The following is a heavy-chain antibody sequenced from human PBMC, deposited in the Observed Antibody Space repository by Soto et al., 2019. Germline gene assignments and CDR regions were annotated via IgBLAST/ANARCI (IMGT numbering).Heavy chain of an antibody. J-gene: IGHJ4*02. D-gene: IGHD5-18*01. CDR2: IIPIFGTA. CDR3: ARDQGIRGYSYCLQDYFDY. V-gene: IGHV1-69*01. Sequence: QVQLVQSGAEVKKPGSSVKVSCKASGGTFSSYAISWVRQAPGQGLEWMGGIIPIFGTANYAQKFQGRVTITADESTSTAYMELSSLRSEDTAVYYCARDQGIRGYSYCLQDYFDYWGQGTLVTVSS. CDR1: GGTFSSYA.